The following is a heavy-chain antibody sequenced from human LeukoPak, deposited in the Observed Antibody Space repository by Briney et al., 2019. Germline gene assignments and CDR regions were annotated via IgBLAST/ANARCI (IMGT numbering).Heavy chain of an antibody. CDR3: ARRNLGYCSGGCCQGSNELFDY. Sequence: TRYSPSFQGQVTISADKSISTAYLQWSSLKASDTAMYYCARRNLGYCSGGCCQGSNELFDYWGQGTLVTVSS. D-gene: IGHD2-15*01. J-gene: IGHJ4*02. V-gene: IGHV5-51*01. CDR2: T.